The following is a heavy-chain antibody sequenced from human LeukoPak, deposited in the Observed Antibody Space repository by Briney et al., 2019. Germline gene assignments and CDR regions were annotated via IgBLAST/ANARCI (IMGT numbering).Heavy chain of an antibody. D-gene: IGHD6-19*01. V-gene: IGHV3-21*01. CDR3: ARDSSDFDY. J-gene: IGHJ4*02. Sequence: GSLRLSCAASGFTFISYAMSWVRQAPGKGLEWVSSISSRADYIYYADSVKGRFTISRDNAKNSLFLQMNGLRAEDTAVYYCARDSSDFDYWGQGTLVTVSS. CDR1: GFTFISYA. CDR2: ISSRADYI.